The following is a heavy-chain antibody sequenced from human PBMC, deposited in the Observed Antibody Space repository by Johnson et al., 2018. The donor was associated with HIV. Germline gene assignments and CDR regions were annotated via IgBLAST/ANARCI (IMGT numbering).Heavy chain of an antibody. Sequence: VQLVESGGGLVQPGRSLRLSCAASGFTFDDYAMHWVRQAPGKGLEWVSGISWNSGSIGYADSVKGRFTISRDNAKNSLYLQMNSLRAEDTAVYYCTRDKGSGWYVSAFDIWGQGTMVSVSS. CDR3: TRDKGSGWYVSAFDI. J-gene: IGHJ3*02. V-gene: IGHV3-9*01. D-gene: IGHD6-19*01. CDR1: GFTFDDYA. CDR2: ISWNSGSI.